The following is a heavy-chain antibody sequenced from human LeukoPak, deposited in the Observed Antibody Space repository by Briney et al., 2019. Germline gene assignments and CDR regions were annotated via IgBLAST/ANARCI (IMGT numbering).Heavy chain of an antibody. CDR2: IKEDGSEK. CDR3: ARLDSGYLPDY. Sequence: GGSLRLSCAASGFSFSTYWMHWVRQAPGKGLEWVANIKEDGSEKNSADSVKGRFTISRDNAKTSVYLQMSSLRAEDTAVYYCARLDSGYLPDYWGQGTLVTVSS. D-gene: IGHD3-22*01. CDR1: GFSFSTYW. J-gene: IGHJ4*02. V-gene: IGHV3-7*04.